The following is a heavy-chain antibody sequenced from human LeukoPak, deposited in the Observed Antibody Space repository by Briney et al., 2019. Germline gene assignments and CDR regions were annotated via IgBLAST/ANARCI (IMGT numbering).Heavy chain of an antibody. J-gene: IGHJ4*02. CDR3: ARAPTVPAALLPYFDY. CDR1: GFSFSTYA. V-gene: IGHV3-21*01. CDR2: IGSSDDST. Sequence: GGSLRLPCSASGFSFSTYAMSWVRQAPGKGLEWVSTIGSSDDSTYYADSVKGRFTISRDNAKNSLYLQMNSLRAEDTAVYYCARAPTVPAALLPYFDYWGQGTLVTVSS. D-gene: IGHD2-2*01.